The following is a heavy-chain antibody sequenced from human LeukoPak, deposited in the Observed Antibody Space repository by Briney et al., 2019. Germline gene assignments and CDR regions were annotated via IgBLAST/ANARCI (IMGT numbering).Heavy chain of an antibody. V-gene: IGHV1-18*01. J-gene: IGHJ1*01. Sequence: ASVKVSCKASGYTFNNYGISWVRQAPGQGLEWMGRISAYNGNTNYAQKVQGRVTMTTDTSTSTSYMELRSLRSDDTAVYYCARDSADCSGGSCYSAEYFQHWGQGTLVTVSS. CDR3: ARDSADCSGGSCYSAEYFQH. CDR1: GYTFNNYG. D-gene: IGHD2-15*01. CDR2: ISAYNGNT.